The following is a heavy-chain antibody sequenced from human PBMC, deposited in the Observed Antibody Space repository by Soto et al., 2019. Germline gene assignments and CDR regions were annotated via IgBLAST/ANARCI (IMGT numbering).Heavy chain of an antibody. CDR2: ISAGGRSI. D-gene: IGHD2-15*01. Sequence: CASSGVTSATYTLNPACPAPGKGLEWVSSISAGGRSIFYADSMKGRSTVSRDNAKSSLYLQMNSLRVYVTAVYCLARSTPDNPFDIWGQGTMVTVSS. V-gene: IGHV3-21*01. CDR1: GVTSATYT. J-gene: IGHJ3*02. CDR3: ARSTPDNPFDI.